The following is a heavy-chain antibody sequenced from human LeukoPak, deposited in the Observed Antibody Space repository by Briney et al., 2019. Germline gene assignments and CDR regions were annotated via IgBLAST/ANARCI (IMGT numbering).Heavy chain of an antibody. CDR2: IYHSGST. D-gene: IGHD3-10*01. Sequence: PSETLSLTCAASGGSISSSNWWSWVRQPPGKGLEWIGEIYHSGSTNYNPSLKSRVPISVDKSKNQFSLKLSSVTAADTAVYYCARAGTMVRGVIVYWGQGTLVTVSS. CDR1: GGSISSSNW. CDR3: ARAGTMVRGVIVY. V-gene: IGHV4-4*02. J-gene: IGHJ4*02.